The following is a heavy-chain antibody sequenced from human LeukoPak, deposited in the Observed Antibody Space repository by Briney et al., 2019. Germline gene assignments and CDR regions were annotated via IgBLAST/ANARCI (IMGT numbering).Heavy chain of an antibody. CDR3: ARDREGPAYFDY. Sequence: ASVKVSCKASGYTFTGKFMHWVRQAPGQGLEWMGWIDPNSGGTDYAQKFRGRVTMTRDTSTSTAYMDLSRLILDDTAVYYCARDREGPAYFDYWGQGTLVTVSS. CDR1: GYTFTGKF. V-gene: IGHV1-2*02. CDR2: IDPNSGGT. J-gene: IGHJ4*02.